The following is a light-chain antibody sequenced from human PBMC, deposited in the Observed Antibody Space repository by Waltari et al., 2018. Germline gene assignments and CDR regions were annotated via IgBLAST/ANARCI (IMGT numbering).Light chain of an antibody. V-gene: IGKV3-20*01. Sequence: EIVLTQSPGTLSLSPGERGTLSCRASQSVSRFLAWYQQKPGQAPRLLIYGASTRATGIPDRFSGSVSVTDFSLTISRLEPEDFAVYYCQKYDRLPATFGQGTKVEIK. CDR1: QSVSRF. CDR3: QKYDRLPAT. CDR2: GAS. J-gene: IGKJ1*01.